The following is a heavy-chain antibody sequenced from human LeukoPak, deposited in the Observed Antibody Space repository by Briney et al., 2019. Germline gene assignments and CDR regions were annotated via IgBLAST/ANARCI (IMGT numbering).Heavy chain of an antibody. CDR3: TICGYHQCGASYM. J-gene: IGHJ3*02. Sequence: PGWSLRLSFAGSGFTCSKAWMSWVRQAPVKGVEWVGRIRSKTDGGTIDCAAPVKGRFTISRDDSKNTVYLQMNSLKTDDTAVYYCTICGYHQCGASYMWGQGTMVTVSS. CDR2: IRSKTDGGTI. D-gene: IGHD5-18*01. V-gene: IGHV3-15*01. CDR1: GFTCSKAW.